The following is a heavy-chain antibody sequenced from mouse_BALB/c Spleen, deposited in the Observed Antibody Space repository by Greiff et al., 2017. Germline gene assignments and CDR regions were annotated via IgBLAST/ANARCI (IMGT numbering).Heavy chain of an antibody. V-gene: IGHV1S81*02. Sequence: QVQLQQSGAELVKPGASVKLSCKASGYTFTSYYMYWVKQRPGQGLEWIGEINPSNGGTNFNEKFKSKATLTVDKSSSTAYMQLSSLTSEDSAVYDCTRPSYDYRYDVEFAYWGQGTLVTVSA. CDR1: GYTFTSYY. J-gene: IGHJ3*01. CDR2: INPSNGGT. CDR3: TRPSYDYRYDVEFAY. D-gene: IGHD2-14*01.